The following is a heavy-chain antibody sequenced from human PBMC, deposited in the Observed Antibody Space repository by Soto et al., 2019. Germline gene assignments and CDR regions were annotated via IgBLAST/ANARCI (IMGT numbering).Heavy chain of an antibody. CDR3: ARGRGGWFINQLLNAFDI. D-gene: IGHD2-2*01. CDR1: GGSISSYY. Sequence: QVQLQESGPGLVKPSETLSLTCTVSGGSISSYYWSWIRQPPGKGLEWIGYIYYSGSTNYNPSLKSRVTISVDTSKNQFSLKLSSVTAADTVVYYCARGRGGWFINQLLNAFDIWGQGTMVTVSS. V-gene: IGHV4-59*01. J-gene: IGHJ3*02. CDR2: IYYSGST.